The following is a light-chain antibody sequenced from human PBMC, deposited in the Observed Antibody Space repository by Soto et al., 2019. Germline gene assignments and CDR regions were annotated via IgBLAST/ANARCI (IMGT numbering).Light chain of an antibody. Sequence: ESVLTQSPGTLSLSPGERATLSCRASQSVSSNFLAWYQQKPGQAPRLLIYDASNRATGIPARFSGSGSGTDFTLTISSLEPEDFAVYYCQQRSNWPHFGGGTKVDIK. CDR1: QSVSSN. CDR2: DAS. V-gene: IGKV3-11*01. J-gene: IGKJ4*01. CDR3: QQRSNWPH.